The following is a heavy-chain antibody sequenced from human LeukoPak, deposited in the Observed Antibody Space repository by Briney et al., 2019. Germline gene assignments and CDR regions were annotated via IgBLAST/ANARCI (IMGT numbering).Heavy chain of an antibody. CDR1: GGSINDYY. V-gene: IGHV4-59*01. CDR2: ISYTGST. Sequence: SETLSLTCTVSGGSINDYYWSWIRQPPGRGLEWIGDISYTGSTNSNPSLKSRITMSVDTSKEQFSLKLRSVTAADTAVFYCARSAYNYASGYYYDYWGQGTLVTVSS. J-gene: IGHJ4*02. CDR3: ARSAYNYASGYYYDY. D-gene: IGHD5-24*01.